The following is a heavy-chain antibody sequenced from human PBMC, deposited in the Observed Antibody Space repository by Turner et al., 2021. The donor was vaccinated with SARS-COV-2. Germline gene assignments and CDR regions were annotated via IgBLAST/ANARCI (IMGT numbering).Heavy chain of an antibody. CDR3: ASHRVGATIYYDYGMDV. J-gene: IGHJ6*02. CDR2: AYYKGNT. D-gene: IGHD1-26*01. CDR1: GGSVRSSSYY. V-gene: IGHV4-39*01. Sequence: QLQLQESGPGLMKSSETLSLTCTVSGGSVRSSSYYWGWIRQPPGKGLERIGNAYYKGNTYYNPSLKSRVTISVDTSKNQFSLNLNSVTAADTAMYYCASHRVGATIYYDYGMDVWGQGATVTVSS.